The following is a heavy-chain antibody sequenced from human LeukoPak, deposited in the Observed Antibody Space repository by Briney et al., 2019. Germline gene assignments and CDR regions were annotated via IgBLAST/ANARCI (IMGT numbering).Heavy chain of an antibody. J-gene: IGHJ6*02. CDR3: ARGSPLVVTCYGGSSMDCYYYGGMDV. V-gene: IGHV1-2*02. CDR2: INPNSGVT. D-gene: IGHD4-23*01. Sequence: ASVKVSCKASGYTFTGSYMHWVRQAPGQGLEWMGWINPNSGVTNYAQKFQGSVTMTRDTSTSTAYMELSRLRSDDTAVYYCARGSPLVVTCYGGSSMDCYYYGGMDVWGQGTTVTVSS. CDR1: GYTFTGSY.